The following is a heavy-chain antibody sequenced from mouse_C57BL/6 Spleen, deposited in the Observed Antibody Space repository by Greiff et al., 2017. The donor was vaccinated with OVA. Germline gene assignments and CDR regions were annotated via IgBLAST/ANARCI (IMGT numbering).Heavy chain of an antibody. CDR2: IHPNSGST. V-gene: IGHV1-64*01. J-gene: IGHJ3*01. Sequence: QVQLKQPGAELVKPGASVKLSCKASGYTFTSYWMHWVKQRPGQGLEWIGMIHPNSGSTNYNEKFKSKATLTVDKSSSTSYMQLSILTSEDSAVYYCARSSGDEYDGGWFAYWGQGTLVTVSA. CDR3: ARSSGDEYDGGWFAY. CDR1: GYTFTSYW. D-gene: IGHD2-4*01.